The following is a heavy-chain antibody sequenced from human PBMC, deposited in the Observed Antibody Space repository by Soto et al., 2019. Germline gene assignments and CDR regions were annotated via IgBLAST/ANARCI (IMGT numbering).Heavy chain of an antibody. CDR2: INDSGNI. Sequence: QVQLQQWGAGLLKPSETLSLTCAVYGGSFSGYQWSWIRQTPGKGLEWIGEINDSGNINYNPSLKSRVSYLLASPNKHISLKLSSVTAADSAVYYCARGVILWFGELSRRGGYHYYMDVWRKGTTVTVPS. V-gene: IGHV4-34*01. D-gene: IGHD3-10*01. CDR3: ARGVILWFGELSRRGGYHYYMDV. CDR1: GGSFSGYQ. J-gene: IGHJ6*03.